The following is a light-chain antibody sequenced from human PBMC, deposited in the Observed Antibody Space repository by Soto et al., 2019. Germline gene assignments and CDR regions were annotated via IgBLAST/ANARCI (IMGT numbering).Light chain of an antibody. CDR3: QSYDSSLSGFYV. V-gene: IGLV1-40*01. CDR1: RANIGAAYG. J-gene: IGLJ1*01. CDR2: DDS. Sequence: SVLTQPPSVSGAPGQRVTISCTGGRANIGAAYGVHWYQHLPGTAPKLLIYDDSNRPSGVPDRFSGSKSGTSASLDITGLQAEDESDYYCQSYDSSLSGFYVFGPGTKVTVL.